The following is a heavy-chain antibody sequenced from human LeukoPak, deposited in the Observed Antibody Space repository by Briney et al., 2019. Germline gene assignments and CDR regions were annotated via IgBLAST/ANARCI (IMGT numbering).Heavy chain of an antibody. Sequence: SETLSLTCVVSGDSISSRNWWSWVRQPPEKGLEWIGYIYYSGSTNYNPSLKSRVTISVDTSKNQFSLKLSSVTAADTAVYYCASSYYYGSGSYMNDAFDIWGQGTMVTVSS. CDR3: ASSYYYGSGSYMNDAFDI. CDR2: IYYSGST. J-gene: IGHJ3*02. V-gene: IGHV4-4*02. D-gene: IGHD3-10*01. CDR1: GDSISSRNW.